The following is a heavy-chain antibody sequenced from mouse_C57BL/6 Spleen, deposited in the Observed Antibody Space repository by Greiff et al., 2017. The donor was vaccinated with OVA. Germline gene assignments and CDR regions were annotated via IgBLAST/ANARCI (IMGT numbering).Heavy chain of an antibody. Sequence: VQGVESGAELVRPGASVTLSCKASGYTFTDYEMHWVKQTPVHGLEWIGAIDPETGGTAYNQKFKGKAILTADKSSSTAYMELRSLTSEDSAVYYCTRGKGSSPDFDVWGTGTTVTVSS. CDR2: IDPETGGT. J-gene: IGHJ1*03. CDR3: TRGKGSSPDFDV. V-gene: IGHV1-15*01. D-gene: IGHD1-1*01. CDR1: GYTFTDYE.